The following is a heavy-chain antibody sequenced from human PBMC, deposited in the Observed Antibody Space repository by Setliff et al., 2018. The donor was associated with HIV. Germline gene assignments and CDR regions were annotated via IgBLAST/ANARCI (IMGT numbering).Heavy chain of an antibody. D-gene: IGHD3-16*01. CDR2: IKQDGSEK. CDR3: GKAPYPQYYYYYMDV. J-gene: IGHJ6*03. CDR1: GFTFSDYW. V-gene: IGHV3-7*03. Sequence: PGGSLRLSCAASGFTFSDYWMTWVRQAPGKGLEWVANIKQDGSEKYCVDSVKGRFTISRDNAKNSLYLQMNSLGAEDTAVYYCGKAPYPQYYYYYMDVWGKGTTVTVSS.